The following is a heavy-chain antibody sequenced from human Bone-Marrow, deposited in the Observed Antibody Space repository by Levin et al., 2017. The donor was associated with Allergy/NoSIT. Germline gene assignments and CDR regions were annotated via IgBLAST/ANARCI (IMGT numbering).Heavy chain of an antibody. J-gene: IGHJ4*02. CDR1: GDSVSSNSAA. D-gene: IGHD5-18*01. V-gene: IGHV6-1*01. CDR2: TYYRSKWYN. CDR3: ARDRGSSDGATFDY. Sequence: SQTLSLTCAISGDSVSSNSAAWNWIRQSPSRGLEWLGRTYYRSKWYNEYAVSVKSRITINPDTSKNQVSLQVNSVTPEDTAVYYCARDRGSSDGATFDYWGQGTLVTVSS.